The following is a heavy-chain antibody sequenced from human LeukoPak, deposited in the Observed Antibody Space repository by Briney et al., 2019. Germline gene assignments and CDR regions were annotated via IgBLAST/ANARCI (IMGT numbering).Heavy chain of an antibody. CDR3: ASTYCSGGSCYLGSYYFDY. D-gene: IGHD2-15*01. J-gene: IGHJ4*02. CDR1: GGTFSSYA. CDR2: IIPILGIA. V-gene: IGHV1-69*04. Sequence: SVKVSCKASGGTFSSYAISWVRQAPGQGLEWMGRIIPILGIANYAQKFQGRVTITADKSTSTAYMELSSLRSEDTAVYYCASTYCSGGSCYLGSYYFDYWGQGTLVTVSS.